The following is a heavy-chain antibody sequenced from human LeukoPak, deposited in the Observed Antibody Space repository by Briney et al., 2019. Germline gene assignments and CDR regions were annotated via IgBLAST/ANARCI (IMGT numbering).Heavy chain of an antibody. J-gene: IGHJ6*02. CDR1: GYTFTSYG. CDR2: ISAYNGNT. V-gene: IGHV1-18*01. Sequence: GASVKVSCKASGYTFTSYGISWVRQAPGQGLEWMGWISAYNGNTNYAQKLQGRVTMTTDTSTSTAYMELRSLRSDDTAVYYCARDPVASYYFWERPDPHNYGMDVWGLGTTVTVSS. D-gene: IGHD1-26*01. CDR3: ARDPVASYYFWERPDPHNYGMDV.